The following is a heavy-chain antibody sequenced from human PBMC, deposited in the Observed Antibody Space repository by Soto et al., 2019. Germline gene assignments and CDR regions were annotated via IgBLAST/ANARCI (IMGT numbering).Heavy chain of an antibody. CDR1: GYTFTSYY. D-gene: IGHD6-13*01. CDR2: INPSGGST. V-gene: IGHV1-46*01. Sequence: ASVKVSCKASGYTFTSYYMHWVRQAPGQGLEWMGIINPSGGSTSYAQKFQGRVTMTRDTSTSTVYMELSSLRSEDTAVYYCAVERGAADRRGWFDPWGQGTLVTVSS. J-gene: IGHJ5*02. CDR3: AVERGAADRRGWFDP.